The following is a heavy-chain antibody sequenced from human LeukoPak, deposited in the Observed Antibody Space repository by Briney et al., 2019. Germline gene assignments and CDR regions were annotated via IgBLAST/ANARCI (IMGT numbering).Heavy chain of an antibody. CDR2: IFGSGGSP. CDR1: GFTFGSFA. V-gene: IGHV3-23*01. J-gene: IGHJ4*02. D-gene: IGHD5-18*01. Sequence: GGSLRLSCEASGFTFGSFAMYWVRQAPGKGLDWIAGIFGSGGSPHYADSVKGRFTISRDNSKNTVYLQINSLRAEDTAVYYCGKTTAGYSSGQKPAWPVDYWGQGTLVTVSS. CDR3: GKTTAGYSSGQKPAWPVDY.